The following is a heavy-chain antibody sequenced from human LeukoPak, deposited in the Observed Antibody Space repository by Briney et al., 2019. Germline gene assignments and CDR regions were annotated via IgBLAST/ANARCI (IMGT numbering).Heavy chain of an antibody. CDR1: DGSFSGHY. CDR3: ARHRALRWLQPFDY. CDR2: INHSGST. Sequence: PSETLSLTCGVYDGSFSGHYWSWIRQPPGKGLEWIGEINHSGSTNYNPSLKSRVAMSVDTSKNQFSLKLSSVTAADTAVYYCARHRALRWLQPFDYWGQGTPVTVSS. J-gene: IGHJ4*02. D-gene: IGHD5-24*01. V-gene: IGHV4-34*01.